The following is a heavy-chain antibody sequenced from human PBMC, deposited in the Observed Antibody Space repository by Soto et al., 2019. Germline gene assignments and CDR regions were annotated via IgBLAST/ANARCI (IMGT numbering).Heavy chain of an antibody. V-gene: IGHV2-5*02. CDR3: ARFSSGWYAVDF. J-gene: IGHJ4*02. D-gene: IGHD6-19*01. CDR1: GFSRTTNGVG. Sequence: QITLKESGPALVEPTQTLTLTCTFSGFSRTTNGVGVGWIRQPPGKALEWLALIYWDDDKRYSPSLKSRLTITKDTSKNQVVLTMTNMDPVDTATYDCARFSSGWYAVDFWGQGTLVTVSS. CDR2: IYWDDDK.